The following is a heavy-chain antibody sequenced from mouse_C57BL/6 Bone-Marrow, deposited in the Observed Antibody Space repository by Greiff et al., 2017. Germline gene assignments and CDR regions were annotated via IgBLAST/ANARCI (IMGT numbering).Heavy chain of an antibody. CDR2: INYNGSST. D-gene: IGHD1-1*01. CDR1: GFTFSDYY. V-gene: IGHV5-16*01. CDR3: ARDDSDYGGFFAY. J-gene: IGHJ3*01. Sequence: EVKLMESEGGLVQPGSSMKLSCTASGFTFSDYYMAWVRQVPEKGLEWVANINYNGSSTYYLDSLKSRFIISRDNAKNILYLQMSSLKYEDTATYYCARDDSDYGGFFAYWGQGTLVTVSA.